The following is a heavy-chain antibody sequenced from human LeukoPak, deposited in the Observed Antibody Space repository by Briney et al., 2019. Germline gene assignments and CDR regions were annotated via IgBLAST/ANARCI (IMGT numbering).Heavy chain of an antibody. CDR1: GFTFSDYY. CDR2: ISSSGSTI. CDR3: ARLRADSSSYGSDDAFDI. Sequence: PGRSLRLSCAASGFTFSDYYMSWIRQAPGKGLEWVSYISSSGSTIYYADSVKGRFTISRDNAKNSLYLQMNSLRAEDTAVYYCARLRADSSSYGSDDAFDIWGQGTMVTVSS. V-gene: IGHV3-11*01. J-gene: IGHJ3*02. D-gene: IGHD6-13*01.